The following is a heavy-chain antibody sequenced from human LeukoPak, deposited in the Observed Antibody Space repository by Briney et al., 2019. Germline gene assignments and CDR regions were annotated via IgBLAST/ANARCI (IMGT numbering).Heavy chain of an antibody. CDR1: GFTFNSYS. Sequence: GGSLRLSCAASGFTFNSYSMSWVRQAPGKGLEWVSSISSNSSYTYYTDSVKGRFTISRDNSRNSLYLQMNSLRAEDTAVYYCARDSDVHCSGGSCTNFDYWGQGTLVTVSS. J-gene: IGHJ4*02. D-gene: IGHD2-15*01. CDR2: ISSNSSYT. V-gene: IGHV3-21*01. CDR3: ARDSDVHCSGGSCTNFDY.